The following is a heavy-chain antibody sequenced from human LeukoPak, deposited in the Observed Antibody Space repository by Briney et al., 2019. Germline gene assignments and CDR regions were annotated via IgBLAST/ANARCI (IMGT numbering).Heavy chain of an antibody. CDR1: GFTFSSYA. D-gene: IGHD1-26*01. J-gene: IGHJ4*02. Sequence: GGSLRLSCAASGFTFSSYAMSWVRQAPGKGLEWVSAISSSGGNTYYADSVKGRFTISRDNSRNTLYLQMNSLRAEDTAVYYCAKGGSDYDDHGYSFDYWGQGALVTVSS. V-gene: IGHV3-23*01. CDR3: AKGGSDYDDHGYSFDY. CDR2: ISSSGGNT.